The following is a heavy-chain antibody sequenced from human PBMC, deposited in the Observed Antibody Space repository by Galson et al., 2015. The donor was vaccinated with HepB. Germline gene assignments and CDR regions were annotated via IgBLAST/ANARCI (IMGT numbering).Heavy chain of an antibody. J-gene: IGHJ4*02. V-gene: IGHV3-33*01. CDR2: TWYDGREK. CDR1: GFTFNRFG. D-gene: IGHD1-7*01. Sequence: SLRLSCAASGFTFNRFGMHWVRQAPGKGLEWVAVTWYDGREKYYASSVKGRFSIARENSRNTLYLQMTSLRAEDTAIYYWARDLALGTTIISDYWGQGTLVTVSS. CDR3: ARDLALGTTIISDY.